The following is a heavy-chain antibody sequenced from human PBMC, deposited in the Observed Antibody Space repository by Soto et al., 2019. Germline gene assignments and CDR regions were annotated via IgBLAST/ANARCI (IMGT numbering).Heavy chain of an antibody. CDR3: ARASRASLRVLEWRTPYYFED. J-gene: IGHJ4*02. D-gene: IGHD3-3*01. CDR2: IYYSGST. V-gene: IGHV4-59*01. CDR1: VGSISSYY. Sequence: SETLSLTCTVSVGSISSYYWSLIRQPPGKGLEWIGYIYYSGSTNYNPSLKSRVTISVDTSKNQFSLKLSSVTAADTAGYYCARASRASLRVLEWRTPYYFEDWGQGTVVTVSS.